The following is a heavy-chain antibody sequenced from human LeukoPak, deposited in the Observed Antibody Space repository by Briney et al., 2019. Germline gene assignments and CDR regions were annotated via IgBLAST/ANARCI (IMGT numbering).Heavy chain of an antibody. CDR1: GYNFDHYG. CDR3: ARGEFPLDAFDI. D-gene: IGHD3-10*01. Sequence: GASVKVSCKSSGYNFDHYGIGWVRQAPGQGLEWMGWISPYSGNTNYGQKLQGRVTMTTDTSTNTAYMELRRLSLDDTAIYYCARGEFPLDAFDIWGQGTMVTVSS. J-gene: IGHJ3*02. V-gene: IGHV1-18*01. CDR2: ISPYSGNT.